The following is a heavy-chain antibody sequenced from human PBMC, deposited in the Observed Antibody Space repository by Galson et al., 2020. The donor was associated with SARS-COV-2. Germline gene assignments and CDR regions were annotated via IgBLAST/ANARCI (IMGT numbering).Heavy chain of an antibody. CDR2: INPNSGGT. CDR1: GYTFTGYY. V-gene: IGHV1-2*02. CDR3: AREDDTYCSGGSCYYFDY. D-gene: IGHD2-15*01. Sequence: ASVKVSCKASGYTFTGYYMHWVRQAPGQGLEWMGWINPNSGGTNYAQKFQGRVTMTRDTSISTAYMELSRLRSDDTAVYYCAREDDTYCSGGSCYYFDYWGQGTLVTVSS. J-gene: IGHJ4*02.